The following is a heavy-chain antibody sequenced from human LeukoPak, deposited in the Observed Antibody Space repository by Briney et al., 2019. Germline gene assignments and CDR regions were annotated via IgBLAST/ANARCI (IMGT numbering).Heavy chain of an antibody. CDR1: GGSISSSSYY. CDR2: IYYSGST. CDR3: ARKSPHFDWLSHYYYYMDV. J-gene: IGHJ6*03. Sequence: SETLSLTCTVSGGSISSSSYYWGWIRQPPGKGLEWIGSIYYSGSTYYNPPLKSRVTISVDTSKNQFSLKLSSVTAADTAVYYCARKSPHFDWLSHYYYYMDVWGKGTTVTISS. V-gene: IGHV4-39*07. D-gene: IGHD3-9*01.